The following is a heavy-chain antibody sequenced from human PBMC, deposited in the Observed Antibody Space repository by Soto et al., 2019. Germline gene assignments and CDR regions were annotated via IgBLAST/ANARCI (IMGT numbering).Heavy chain of an antibody. D-gene: IGHD6-19*01. CDR1: GYTFTGYY. V-gene: IGHV1-2*04. CDR2: INPNSGGT. J-gene: IGHJ4*02. CDR3: AISRGEWQWLKN. Sequence: ASVKVSCKASGYTFTGYYMHWVRQAPGQGLEWMGWINPNSGGTNYAQKLQGWVTMTRDTSISTAYMELSRLRSDDTAVYYCAISRGEWQWLKNWGQGTLVTVS.